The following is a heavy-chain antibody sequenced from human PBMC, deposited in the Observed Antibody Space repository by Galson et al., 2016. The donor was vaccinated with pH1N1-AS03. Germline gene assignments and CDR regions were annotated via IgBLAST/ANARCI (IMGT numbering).Heavy chain of an antibody. J-gene: IGHJ6*02. CDR1: GYTFTSYD. CDR2: MNPNSGNT. Sequence: SVKVSCKASGYTFTSYDINWVRQATGQGLEWMGWMNPNSGNTGYAQKFQGRVTMTRNTSIGTAYMELSSLRSEDTAVYYCASRCSSTSCLYYYYGMDVWGQGTTVTVSS. D-gene: IGHD2-2*01. V-gene: IGHV1-8*01. CDR3: ASRCSSTSCLYYYYGMDV.